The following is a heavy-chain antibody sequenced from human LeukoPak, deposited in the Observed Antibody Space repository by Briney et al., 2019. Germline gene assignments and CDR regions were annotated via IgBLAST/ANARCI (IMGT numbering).Heavy chain of an antibody. J-gene: IGHJ4*02. Sequence: GRSLRLSCAASGFTFSSYAMHWVRQAPGKGLEWVAVIWYDGSNKYYADSVKGRFTISRDNSKNTLYLQMNSLRAEDTAVYYCARGFGDEYCGGDCLAAFDYWGQGTLVTVSS. D-gene: IGHD2-21*02. CDR1: GFTFSSYA. CDR2: IWYDGSNK. CDR3: ARGFGDEYCGGDCLAAFDY. V-gene: IGHV3-33*08.